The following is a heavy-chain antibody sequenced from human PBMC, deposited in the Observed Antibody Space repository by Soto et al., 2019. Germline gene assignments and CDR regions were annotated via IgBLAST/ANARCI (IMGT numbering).Heavy chain of an antibody. J-gene: IGHJ4*02. CDR3: ASGGGIPRTYDSSGYYFDY. Sequence: GASVKVSCKASGGTFSSYAISWVRQAPGQGLEWMGGIIPIFGTANYAQKFQGRVTITADKSTSTAHMELSSLRSEDTAVYYCASGGGIPRTYDSSGYYFDYWGQGTLVTVSS. CDR2: IIPIFGTA. D-gene: IGHD3-22*01. CDR1: GGTFSSYA. V-gene: IGHV1-69*06.